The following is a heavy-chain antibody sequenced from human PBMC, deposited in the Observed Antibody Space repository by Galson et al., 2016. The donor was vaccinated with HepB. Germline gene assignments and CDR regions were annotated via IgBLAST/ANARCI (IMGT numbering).Heavy chain of an antibody. Sequence: SLRLSCAASGFTFSTFGMNWVRQAPGQGLEWVSYISSGSSPIHYADSVRGRFTISRDNAKNSLYLQMNSLRDDDTAVYYCARYRGPSRYFDPWGRGTLVTVSS. CDR2: ISSGSSPI. V-gene: IGHV3-48*02. J-gene: IGHJ2*01. CDR3: ARYRGPSRYFDP. D-gene: IGHD1-1*01. CDR1: GFTFSTFG.